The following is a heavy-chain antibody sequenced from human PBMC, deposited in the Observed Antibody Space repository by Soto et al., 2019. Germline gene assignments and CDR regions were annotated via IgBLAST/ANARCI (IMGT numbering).Heavy chain of an antibody. D-gene: IGHD6-6*01. CDR2: ISYDERTK. V-gene: IGHV3-30-3*02. Sequence: PGGSLRLSCSGSGFTFNTHSIHWVRQVPGKGLEWVAVISYDERTKFYADSVKGRFTISRDNSENSVYLQMNFPRPDDTAVYYCAKEWQYYSSSGLWYFDLWGRGALVTVSS. CDR3: AKEWQYYSSSGLWYFDL. J-gene: IGHJ2*01. CDR1: GFTFNTHS.